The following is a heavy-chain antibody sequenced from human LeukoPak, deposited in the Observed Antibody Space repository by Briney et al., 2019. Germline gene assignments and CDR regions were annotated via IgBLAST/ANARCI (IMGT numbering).Heavy chain of an antibody. CDR2: ISPRSGDT. CDR3: ARTTPVTPYYFDY. CDR1: GYSFTDYY. Sequence: ASVKVSCKASGYSFTDYYMHWVRQAPGQGLEWMGWISPRSGDTSYAQKFQGRVTMTRDTSINTSYMELSRLRSDDTAVYYCARTTPVTPYYFDYWGQGTLATVSS. V-gene: IGHV1-2*02. J-gene: IGHJ4*02. D-gene: IGHD4-17*01.